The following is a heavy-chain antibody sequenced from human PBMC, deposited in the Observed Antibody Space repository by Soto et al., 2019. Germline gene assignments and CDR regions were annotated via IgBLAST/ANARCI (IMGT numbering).Heavy chain of an antibody. D-gene: IGHD3-10*01. CDR2: ISYDGSNK. V-gene: IGHV3-30-3*01. CDR1: GFTFSSYA. CDR3: ARNGMITMVRGVRAYYYYGMDV. J-gene: IGHJ6*02. Sequence: PGGSLRLSCAASGFTFSSYAMHWVRQAPGKGLEWVAVISYDGSNKYYADSVKGRFTISRDNSKNTLYLQMNSLRAEDTAVYYCARNGMITMVRGVRAYYYYGMDVWGQGTKVTVSS.